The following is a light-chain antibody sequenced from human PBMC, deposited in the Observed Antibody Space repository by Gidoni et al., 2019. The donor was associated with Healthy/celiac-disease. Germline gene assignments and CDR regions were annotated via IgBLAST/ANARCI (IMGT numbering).Light chain of an antibody. J-gene: IGKJ3*01. CDR3: QQYYSTPPFT. CDR1: QSVLYSSNNKNY. V-gene: IGKV4-1*01. Sequence: DIVMTQSPDSLAVSLGERATINCKSSQSVLYSSNNKNYLAWYQQKPGQPPKLLIYWASTREAVVPDRFSGSGSGTDFTLTISILQAEDVAVYYCQQYYSTPPFTFGPGTKVDIK. CDR2: WAS.